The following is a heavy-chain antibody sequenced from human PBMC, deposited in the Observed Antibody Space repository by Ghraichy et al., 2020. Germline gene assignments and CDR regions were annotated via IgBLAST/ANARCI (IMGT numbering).Heavy chain of an antibody. V-gene: IGHV3-74*01. CDR2: INGDGSTT. CDR3: ASGCSIYCSGVDCYWGDH. Sequence: GGSLRLSCTASGFTFSTHWMHWVRQAPGKGLVWVSHINGDGSTTTYADSVQGRFTVSRDNAKNTVYLQLNSLSAEDTAVYYCASGCSIYCSGVDCYWGDHWGQGTLVTVSS. D-gene: IGHD2-15*01. J-gene: IGHJ4*02. CDR1: GFTFSTHW.